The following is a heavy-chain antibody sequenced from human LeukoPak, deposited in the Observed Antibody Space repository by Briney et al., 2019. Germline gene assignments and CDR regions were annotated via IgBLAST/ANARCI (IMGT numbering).Heavy chain of an antibody. CDR1: GFTFSNYG. Sequence: GGSLRLSCAASGFTFSNYGMHWVRQAPGKGLEWLAIMWYDGSIKYYADSAKGRFTISRDNSKNTVFLQMNSLRAEDTPVYYCARGRDGYNYYYYYYMDVWGKGTTVTVSS. CDR3: ARGRDGYNYYYYYYMDV. D-gene: IGHD5-24*01. CDR2: MWYDGSIK. J-gene: IGHJ6*03. V-gene: IGHV3-33*02.